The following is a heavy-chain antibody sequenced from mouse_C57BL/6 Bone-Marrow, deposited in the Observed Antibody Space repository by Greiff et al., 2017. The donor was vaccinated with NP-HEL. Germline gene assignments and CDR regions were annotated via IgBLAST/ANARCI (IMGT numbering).Heavy chain of an antibody. V-gene: IGHV6-6*01. D-gene: IGHD2-1*01. Sequence: EVKVVESGGGLVQPGGSMKLSCAASGFTFSDAWMDWVRQSPEKGLEWVAEIRNKANNHATYYAESVKGRFTISRDDSKSSVYLQMNSLRAEDTGIYYCTRPGNYEYFDVWGTGTTVTVSS. CDR1: GFTFSDAW. J-gene: IGHJ1*03. CDR3: TRPGNYEYFDV. CDR2: IRNKANNHAT.